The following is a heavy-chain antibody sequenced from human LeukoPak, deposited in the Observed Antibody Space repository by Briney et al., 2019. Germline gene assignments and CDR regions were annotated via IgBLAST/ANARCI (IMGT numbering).Heavy chain of an antibody. CDR3: AREYYYASGNYYIRIDY. D-gene: IGHD3-10*01. CDR2: IYHSGST. J-gene: IGHJ4*02. V-gene: IGHV4-38-2*02. Sequence: SETLSLTCTVSGYSISSGYYWGWIRQPPGKGLEWIGSIYHSGSTYYNPSLKSRVTISVDTSKNQFSLKLSSVTAADTAVYYCAREYYYASGNYYIRIDYWGQGTLVTVSS. CDR1: GYSISSGYY.